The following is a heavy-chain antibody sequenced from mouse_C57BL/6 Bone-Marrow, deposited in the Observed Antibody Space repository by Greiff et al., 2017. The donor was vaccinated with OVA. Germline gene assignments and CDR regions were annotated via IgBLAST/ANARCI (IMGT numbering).Heavy chain of an antibody. J-gene: IGHJ4*01. CDR2: ISNGGGST. V-gene: IGHV5-12*01. CDR3: ARRNGRRFYAMEG. CDR1: GFTFSDYY. Sequence: EVQLVESGGGLVQPGGSLKLSCAASGFTFSDYYMYWVRQTPEKRLEWVAYISNGGGSTYYPDTVKGRFTISRDNAKNTLYLQLSRLKSEDTAMYYGARRNGRRFYAMEGWGKGTSVTVAS.